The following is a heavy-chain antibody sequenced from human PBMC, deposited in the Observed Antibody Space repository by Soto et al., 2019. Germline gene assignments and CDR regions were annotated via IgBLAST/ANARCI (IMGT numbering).Heavy chain of an antibody. V-gene: IGHV1-69*13. D-gene: IGHD3-3*01. J-gene: IGHJ5*02. CDR2: IIPIFGTA. CDR3: ACVTRSITFFGVAPNRLWFDA. Sequence: SVKVSCKASAGTFSSYAISWVRQAPGQGLEWMGGIIPIFGTANYAQKFQGRVTITADESTSTAYMELSSLRSEDTAVYYCACVTRSITFFGVAPNRLWFDAWGQGTLVTVSS. CDR1: AGTFSSYA.